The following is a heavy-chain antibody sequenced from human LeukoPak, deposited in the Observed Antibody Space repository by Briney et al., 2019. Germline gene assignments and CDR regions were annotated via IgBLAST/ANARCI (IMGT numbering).Heavy chain of an antibody. V-gene: IGHV3-9*01. CDR3: AKGLGGSGYYYYGMDV. D-gene: IGHD3-10*01. CDR2: ISWNSNNI. CDR1: GFTFDDYA. Sequence: GRSLRLSCAASGFTFDDYAIHWVRQAPGKGLEWVSGISWNSNNIVYADSVKGRFTISRDNSKNSLYLQMNSLRTEDTALYYCAKGLGGSGYYYYGMDVWGQGTTVTVSS. J-gene: IGHJ6*02.